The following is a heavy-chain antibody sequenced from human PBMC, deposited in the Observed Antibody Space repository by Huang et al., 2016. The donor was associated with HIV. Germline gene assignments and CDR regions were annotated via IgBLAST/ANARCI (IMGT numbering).Heavy chain of an antibody. Sequence: QMQLQQRGAGLLKPSETLSLTCGVSGGSFTGNYLTWIRQAPGKGLEWIGEVNDSGATNNTPSLNGRVTISLDKSNRELSLNLRSVTAADTAVYYCARQWTILEWLLGLDVWGQGTTVSVSS. CDR2: VNDSGAT. CDR3: ARQWTILEWLLGLDV. CDR1: GGSFTGNY. J-gene: IGHJ6*02. V-gene: IGHV4-34*02. D-gene: IGHD3-3*01.